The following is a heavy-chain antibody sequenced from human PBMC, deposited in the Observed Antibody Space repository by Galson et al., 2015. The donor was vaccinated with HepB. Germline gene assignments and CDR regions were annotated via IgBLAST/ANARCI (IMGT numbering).Heavy chain of an antibody. Sequence: QSGAEVKKPGESLRISCKGSGYSFTSYWISWVRQMPGKGLEWMGRIDPSDSYTNYSPSFQGHVTISADKSISTAYLQWSSLKASDTAMYYCARHGDYYDSSGYRSFDYWGQGTLVTVSS. CDR2: IDPSDSYT. CDR1: GYSFTSYW. V-gene: IGHV5-10-1*01. D-gene: IGHD3-22*01. CDR3: ARHGDYYDSSGYRSFDY. J-gene: IGHJ4*02.